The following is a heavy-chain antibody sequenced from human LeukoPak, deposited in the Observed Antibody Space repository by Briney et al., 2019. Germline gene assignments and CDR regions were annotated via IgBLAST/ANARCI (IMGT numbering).Heavy chain of an antibody. CDR3: SRGLDSRKLGY. CDR2: LHPSGNL. V-gene: IGHV4-34*01. J-gene: IGHJ4*02. Sequence: SETLSLTCAVYGGSFSGYYWNWIRQSPGKGLEWIGSLHPSGNLYNNPSLESRVTMSVDTSKNQFSLNLNSVTAADTAVYFCSRGLDSRKLGYWGQGTLVTVSS. D-gene: IGHD3-22*01. CDR1: GGSFSGYY.